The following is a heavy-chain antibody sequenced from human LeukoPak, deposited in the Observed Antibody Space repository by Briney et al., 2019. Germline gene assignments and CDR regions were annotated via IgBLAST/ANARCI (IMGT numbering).Heavy chain of an antibody. J-gene: IGHJ6*03. V-gene: IGHV3-30*02. CDR1: GFTFSRLG. Sequence: GGSLRLSCAASGFTFSRLGMQWVRQAPGKGLEWVAVIHNDGTQGQYADSVKSRFTISKDNSQNTLYLQMNNLRDDDTAVYYCAKEGDEFRGYLDVWGKGTTVTVSS. CDR3: AKEGDEFRGYLDV. D-gene: IGHD3-16*01. CDR2: IHNDGTQG.